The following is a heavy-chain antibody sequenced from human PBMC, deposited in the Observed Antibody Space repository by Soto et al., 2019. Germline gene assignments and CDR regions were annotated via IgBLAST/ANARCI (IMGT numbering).Heavy chain of an antibody. CDR2: ISGSGDTT. Sequence: GGSLRLSCAASGSTFSSYAMTWVRQAPGRGLEWVSSISGSGDTTYYADSVKGRFTISRDNSKNTLYLQMNSLRAEDTAVYYCAKVKTWTYLDYWGHGTLVTVSP. J-gene: IGHJ4*01. CDR3: AKVKTWTYLDY. D-gene: IGHD1-1*01. V-gene: IGHV3-23*01. CDR1: GSTFSSYA.